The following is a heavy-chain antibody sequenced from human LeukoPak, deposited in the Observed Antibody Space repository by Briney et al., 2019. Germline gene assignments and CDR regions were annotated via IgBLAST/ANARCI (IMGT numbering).Heavy chain of an antibody. Sequence: GASVKVSCKVSGYSRTELSMHWVRQAPGKGLEWMGGFDPEDGETIYAQKFQGRVTMTEDTSTDTADMELSSLRSEDTAVYYCATDSSSGWRWGQGTLVTVSS. CDR3: ATDSSSGWR. CDR1: GYSRTELS. CDR2: FDPEDGET. D-gene: IGHD6-19*01. J-gene: IGHJ4*02. V-gene: IGHV1-24*01.